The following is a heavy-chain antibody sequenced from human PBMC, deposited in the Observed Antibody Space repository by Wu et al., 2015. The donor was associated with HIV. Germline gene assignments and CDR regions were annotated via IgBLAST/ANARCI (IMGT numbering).Heavy chain of an antibody. CDR2: IIPNSGGT. V-gene: IGHV1-2*02. J-gene: IGHJ3*02. Sequence: QVQLVQSGAEVKKPGASVKVSCKASGYTFIGYYLHWVRQAPGQGLEWMGWIIPNSGGTNYAQKFQGRVTMTRDTSISTAYMELSRLTSDDTAVYYCARDELFRVDDAFDMWGQGTMVIVSS. D-gene: IGHD2-15*01. CDR1: GYTFIGYY. CDR3: ARDELFRVDDAFDM.